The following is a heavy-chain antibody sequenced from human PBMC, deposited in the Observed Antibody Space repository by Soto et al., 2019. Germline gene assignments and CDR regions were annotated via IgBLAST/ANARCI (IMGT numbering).Heavy chain of an antibody. J-gene: IGHJ5*02. V-gene: IGHV2-5*02. CDR3: VHRTTTRTTYYYGSGSTNWFDP. CDR2: IYWDDDK. D-gene: IGHD3-10*01. Sequence: QITLKESGPTLVKPTQTLTLTCTFSGFSLSTSGVGVGWIRQPPGKALEWLALIYWDDDKRYSPSLKSRLTITKDTSKNQVVLTMTNMDPVDTATYYCVHRTTTRTTYYYGSGSTNWFDPWGQGTLVTVSS. CDR1: GFSLSTSGVG.